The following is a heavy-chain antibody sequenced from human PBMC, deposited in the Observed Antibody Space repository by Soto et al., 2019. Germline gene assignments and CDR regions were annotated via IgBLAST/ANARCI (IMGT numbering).Heavy chain of an antibody. CDR1: GFTFSSYA. Sequence: GGSLRLSCAASGFTFSSYAMSWVRQAPGKGLKWVSAISGSGGSTYYADSVKGRFTISRDNSKNTLYLQMNSLRAEDTAVYYCARQLWLYYFDYWGQGTLVTVSS. J-gene: IGHJ4*02. CDR2: ISGSGGST. CDR3: ARQLWLYYFDY. D-gene: IGHD5-18*01. V-gene: IGHV3-23*01.